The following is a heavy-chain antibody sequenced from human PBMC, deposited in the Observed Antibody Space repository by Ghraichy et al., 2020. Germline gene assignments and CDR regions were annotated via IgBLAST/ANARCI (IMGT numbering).Heavy chain of an antibody. CDR2: ISSSSSYI. CDR1: GFTFSSYS. D-gene: IGHD5-12*01. Sequence: GGSLRLSCAASGFTFSSYSMNWVRQAPGKGLEWVSSISSSSSYIYYADSVKGRFTISRDNAKNSLYLQMNSLRAEDTAVYYCARVSEGYHGYGMDVWGQGTTVTVSS. J-gene: IGHJ6*02. CDR3: ARVSEGYHGYGMDV. V-gene: IGHV3-21*01.